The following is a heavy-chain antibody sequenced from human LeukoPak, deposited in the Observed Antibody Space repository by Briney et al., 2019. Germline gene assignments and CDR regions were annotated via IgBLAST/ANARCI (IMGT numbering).Heavy chain of an antibody. CDR1: GDSVSSYY. CDR2: IHQSGST. V-gene: IGHV4-59*02. CDR3: ARWNDGNHHFDC. J-gene: IGHJ4*02. D-gene: IGHD1-1*01. Sequence: SETLSLTCTVSGDSVSSYYSNWIRQPPGKGPEWIGYIHQSGSTNNNPSLRSRVTMSVDTSRNQFSLDLISVTAADTAVYYCARWNDGNHHFDCWGQGTLVTVSA.